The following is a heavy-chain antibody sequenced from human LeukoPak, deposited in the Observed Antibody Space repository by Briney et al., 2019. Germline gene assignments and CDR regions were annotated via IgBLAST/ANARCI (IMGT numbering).Heavy chain of an antibody. CDR1: GFTFNGYW. CDR3: AKGPYGDYVTY. D-gene: IGHD4-17*01. J-gene: IGHJ4*02. CDR2: INSDGSST. V-gene: IGHV3-74*01. Sequence: PGGSLRLSCAASGFTFNGYWMHWVRQAPGKGLVWVSRINSDGSSTNYADSVKGRFTISRDNAKNTVYLQMNSLGTEDTALYYCAKGPYGDYVTYWGQGTLVTVSS.